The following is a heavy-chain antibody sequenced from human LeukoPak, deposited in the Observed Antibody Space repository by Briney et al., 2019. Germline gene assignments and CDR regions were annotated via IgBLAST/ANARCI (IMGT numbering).Heavy chain of an antibody. V-gene: IGHV3-23*01. Sequence: GGSLRLSCAASRFTFSSYAMTWVRQAPGKGLEWVSAISGSGVSTYYADSVKGRFTISRDNSKNTLYLQMNSLRAEDTAIYFCAKASSSGYCRPLDYWGQGTPVTVSS. D-gene: IGHD6-19*01. J-gene: IGHJ4*02. CDR1: RFTFSSYA. CDR3: AKASSSGYCRPLDY. CDR2: ISGSGVST.